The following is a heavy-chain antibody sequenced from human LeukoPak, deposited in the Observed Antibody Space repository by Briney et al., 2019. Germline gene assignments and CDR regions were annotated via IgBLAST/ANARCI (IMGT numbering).Heavy chain of an antibody. D-gene: IGHD3-16*01. CDR2: IYYSGST. Sequence: PSETLSLTCTVSGGSISSSGYSWGWIRQPPKKGLEWIGSIYYSGSTYYNPSLKSRVTISVDTSKNQFSLKLSSVTAADTAVYFCARGGTLRTFDYWGQGTLVTVSS. V-gene: IGHV4-39*01. CDR3: ARGGTLRTFDY. CDR1: GGSISSSGYS. J-gene: IGHJ4*02.